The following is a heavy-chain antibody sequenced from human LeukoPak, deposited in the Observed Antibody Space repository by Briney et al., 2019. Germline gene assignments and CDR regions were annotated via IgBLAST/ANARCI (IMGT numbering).Heavy chain of an antibody. J-gene: IGHJ4*02. D-gene: IGHD3-16*02. CDR3: ARSRGGSYHY. V-gene: IGHV3-74*01. CDR1: GFTFSNDW. CDR2: INTDGSTI. Sequence: GGSLRLSCAASGFTFSNDWMHWVRQAPGKGLVWVSRINTDGSTITYADSVKGRFTISRDNAKNTLYLQMNSLRVEDTAVYYCARSRGGSYHYWGQGTLVTVSS.